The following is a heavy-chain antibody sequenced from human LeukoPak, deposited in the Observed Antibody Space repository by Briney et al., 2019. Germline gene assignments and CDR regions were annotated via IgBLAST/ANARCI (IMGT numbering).Heavy chain of an antibody. CDR1: GGSFSGYY. CDR2: INHSGST. CDR3: ARGGGSYYSDFDY. D-gene: IGHD1-26*01. Sequence: PSETLSLTCAVYGGSFSGYYWSWIRQPPGKGLEWIGEINHSGSTNYNPSLKSRVTISVDTSKNQFSLKLSSVTAADTAVYHCARGGGSYYSDFDYWGQGTLVTVSS. V-gene: IGHV4-34*01. J-gene: IGHJ4*02.